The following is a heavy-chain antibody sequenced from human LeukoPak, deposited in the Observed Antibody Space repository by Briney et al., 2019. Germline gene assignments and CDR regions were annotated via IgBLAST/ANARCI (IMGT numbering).Heavy chain of an antibody. Sequence: SETLSLTCTVSGGSISSYYWSWIRQPPGKGLEWIGYIYYSGSTNYNPSLKSRVTISVDTSKNQFSLKLSSVTAADTAAYYCARPRDWYFDLWGRGTLVTVSS. CDR1: GGSISSYY. CDR2: IYYSGST. V-gene: IGHV4-59*08. J-gene: IGHJ2*01. CDR3: ARPRDWYFDL.